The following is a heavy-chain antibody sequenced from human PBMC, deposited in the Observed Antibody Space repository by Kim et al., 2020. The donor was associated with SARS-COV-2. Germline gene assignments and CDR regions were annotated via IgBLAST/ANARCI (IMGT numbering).Heavy chain of an antibody. D-gene: IGHD2-21*02. Sequence: NYNSSLKSRVTISVDTSKNQFSLKLSSVTAADTAVYYCARGVVVTAPLGYWGQGTLVTVSS. V-gene: IGHV4-59*09. CDR3: ARGVVVTAPLGY. J-gene: IGHJ4*02.